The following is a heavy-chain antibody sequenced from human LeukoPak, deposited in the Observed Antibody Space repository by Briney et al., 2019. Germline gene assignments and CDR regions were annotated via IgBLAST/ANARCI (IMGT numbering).Heavy chain of an antibody. Sequence: GGSLRLSCAASGFTFSSSAMSWVRQAPGKGLEWVSTISGSDSSTHYADSVKGRFTISRDNAKNSLYLQMNSLRAEDTALYYCARGKYPDNDDYMDVWGKGTTVIVSS. CDR3: ARGKYPDNDDYMDV. D-gene: IGHD1-1*01. V-gene: IGHV3-23*01. CDR1: GFTFSSSA. CDR2: ISGSDSST. J-gene: IGHJ6*03.